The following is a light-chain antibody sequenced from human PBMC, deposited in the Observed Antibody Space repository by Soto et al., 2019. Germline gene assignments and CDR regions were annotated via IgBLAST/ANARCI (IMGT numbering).Light chain of an antibody. CDR3: QQYNSYSWT. CDR1: QSISSW. CDR2: KAS. V-gene: IGKV1-5*03. Sequence: DIQMTQSPSSLSASVGDRVTITCRAIQSISSWLAWYQQKPGKAPKLLIYKASILESGVPSRFSGSGSGTEFTLTISSLQPDDFATYYCQQYNSYSWTFGQGTKVDIK. J-gene: IGKJ1*01.